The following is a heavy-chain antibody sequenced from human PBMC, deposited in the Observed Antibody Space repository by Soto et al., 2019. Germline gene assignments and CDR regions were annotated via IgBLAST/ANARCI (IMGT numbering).Heavy chain of an antibody. CDR3: AKDQFPISLTIFWTISFDY. D-gene: IGHD3-9*01. V-gene: IGHV3-23*01. Sequence: GGSLRLSCAASGFTFSSYAMSWVRQAPGKGLEWVSAISGSGGSTYYADSVKGRFTISRDNSKNTLYLQMNSLRAEDTAVYYCAKDQFPISLTIFWTISFDYWGQGTLVTVSS. CDR2: ISGSGGST. CDR1: GFTFSSYA. J-gene: IGHJ4*02.